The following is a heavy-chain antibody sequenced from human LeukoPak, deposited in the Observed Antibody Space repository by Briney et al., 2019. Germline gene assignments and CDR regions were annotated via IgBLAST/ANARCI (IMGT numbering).Heavy chain of an antibody. CDR3: ARDQEEYCSGGSCYWYYFDY. D-gene: IGHD2-15*01. CDR2: ISSSGSTI. CDR1: GFTLSDYY. Sequence: GGSLRLCCAASGFTLSDYYMSWIRQAPGKGLGWVSYISSSGSTIYYADSVKGRFTISRDNAKNSLYLQMNSLRAEDTAVYYCARDQEEYCSGGSCYWYYFDYWGQGTLVTVSS. J-gene: IGHJ4*02. V-gene: IGHV3-11*01.